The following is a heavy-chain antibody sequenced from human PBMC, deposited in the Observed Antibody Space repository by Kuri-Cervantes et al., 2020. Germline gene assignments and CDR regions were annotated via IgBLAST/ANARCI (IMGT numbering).Heavy chain of an antibody. CDR3: ARGSRSWFDVTIDY. CDR1: GYTFTSYA. Sequence: ASVKVSCKASGYTFTSYAMNWVRQAPGQGLEWMGWINTNTGNPTYARGFTGRFVFSLDTSVSTAYLQISSLKAEDTAVYYCARGSRSWFDVTIDYWGQGTLVTVSS. J-gene: IGHJ4*02. CDR2: INTNTGNP. V-gene: IGHV7-4-1*02. D-gene: IGHD3-10*01.